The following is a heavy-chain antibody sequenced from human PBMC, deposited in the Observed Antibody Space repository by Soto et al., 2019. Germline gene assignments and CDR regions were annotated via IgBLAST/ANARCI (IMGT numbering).Heavy chain of an antibody. D-gene: IGHD4-17*01. CDR1: GFALSSNY. Sequence: GGSLRLSCAASGFALSSNYMSWVRQAPGKGLEWGSVFYSGGSTYYADPVTGRFTISRDNSKNTLYLQMNSLRAEDTALYYCAGVSTTAKTFEFWGQGTLVTVSS. CDR2: FYSGGST. V-gene: IGHV3-53*01. J-gene: IGHJ4*02. CDR3: AGVSTTAKTFEF.